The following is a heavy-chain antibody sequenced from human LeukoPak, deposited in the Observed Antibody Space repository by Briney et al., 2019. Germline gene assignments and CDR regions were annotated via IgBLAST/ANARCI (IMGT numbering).Heavy chain of an antibody. CDR1: GFTPISYW. Sequence: GGSLRLTCVLSGFTPISYWMTWVRQAPGKGLEWVANINQDGSEIFYVDSVKGRFTISRDNAKNSLYLQMNSLRAEDTAVYYCARGRYYGSGTFDYWGQGTLVTVSS. J-gene: IGHJ4*02. CDR3: ARGRYYGSGTFDY. CDR2: INQDGSEI. V-gene: IGHV3-7*01. D-gene: IGHD3-10*01.